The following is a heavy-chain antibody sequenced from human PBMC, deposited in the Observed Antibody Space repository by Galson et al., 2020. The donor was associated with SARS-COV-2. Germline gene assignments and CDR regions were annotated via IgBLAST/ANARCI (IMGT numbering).Heavy chain of an antibody. J-gene: IGHJ6*02. CDR3: VRDWSHYELDV. CDR1: GFPVRTYG. CDR2: MWYDGSNQ. Sequence: GGSLRLSCAASGFPVRTYGMHWVRQAPGKGLEWVTIMWYDGSNQYYSDSVKGRFTISRDDSKNIMFLQMNSLRAEDTAVYYCVRDWSHYELDVWGLGTTVIVSS. D-gene: IGHD1-26*01. V-gene: IGHV3-33*01.